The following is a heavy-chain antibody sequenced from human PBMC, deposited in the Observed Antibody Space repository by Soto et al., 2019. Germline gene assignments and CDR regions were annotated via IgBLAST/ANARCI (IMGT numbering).Heavy chain of an antibody. Sequence: PSQTMSLPCAVYGGTCGDYYWSRISQPPGKGLEWIGEINHSGSTNYNPSLKSRVTISVDTSKNQFSLKLSSVTAADTAVYYCASRVVVAAIDWFDPWGQGTLVTVSS. CDR3: ASRVVVAAIDWFDP. V-gene: IGHV4-34*01. J-gene: IGHJ5*02. CDR1: GGTCGDYY. CDR2: INHSGST. D-gene: IGHD2-15*01.